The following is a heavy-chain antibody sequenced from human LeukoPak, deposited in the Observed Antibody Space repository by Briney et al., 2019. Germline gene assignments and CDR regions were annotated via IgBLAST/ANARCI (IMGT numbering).Heavy chain of an antibody. Sequence: GGSLRLSCAASGFTFSSYGMHWVRQAPGKGLEWVANIKQDGSEKYYVDSVKGRFTISRDNAKNSLYLQMNSLRAEDTAVYYCARDVGVVYDFWSGYYTGKEYFQHWGQGTLVTVSS. J-gene: IGHJ1*01. CDR1: GFTFSSYG. CDR2: IKQDGSEK. CDR3: ARDVGVVYDFWSGYYTGKEYFQH. D-gene: IGHD3-3*01. V-gene: IGHV3-7*01.